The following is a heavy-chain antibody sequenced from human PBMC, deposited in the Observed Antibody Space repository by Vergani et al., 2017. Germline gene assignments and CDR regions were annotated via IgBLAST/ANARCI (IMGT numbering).Heavy chain of an antibody. CDR3: AHSPNVDTPFVDV. Sequence: QVTLKESGPVLVKPTETLTLTCTVSGFSLSNARMGVSWIRQPPGKALEWLAHIFSHDEKSYSTSLKSRLTITKDTSKNQVVLTMTNMDPVDTATYYCAHSPNVDTPFVDVWGQGTTVTVSS. D-gene: IGHD5-18*01. V-gene: IGHV2-26*01. J-gene: IGHJ6*02. CDR2: IFSHDEK. CDR1: GFSLSNARMG.